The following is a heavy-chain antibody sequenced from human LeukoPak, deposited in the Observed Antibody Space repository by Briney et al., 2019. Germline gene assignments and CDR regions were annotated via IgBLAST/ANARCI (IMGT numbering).Heavy chain of an antibody. CDR3: ARNEDYYDSSGYPTTHFDY. CDR2: ISYDGSNK. V-gene: IGHV3-30-3*01. J-gene: IGHJ4*02. D-gene: IGHD3-22*01. CDR1: GFTFSSYA. Sequence: GRSLRLSCAASGFTFSSYAMHWVRQAPGKGLEWVAVISYDGSNKYYADSVKGRLTISRDNSKNTLYLQMNSLRAEDTAVYYCARNEDYYDSSGYPTTHFDYWGQGTLVTVSS.